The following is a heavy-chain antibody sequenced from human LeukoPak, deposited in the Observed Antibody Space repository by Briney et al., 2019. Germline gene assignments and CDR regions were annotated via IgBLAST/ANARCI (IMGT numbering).Heavy chain of an antibody. CDR2: IGSAGDT. J-gene: IGHJ4*02. V-gene: IGHV3-13*01. Sequence: GGSLRLSCAASGFTFSSYDMHWVRQATGKGLEWVSAIGSAGDTYYSDSMKGRFTISRENAENSLYLQMNSLRAGDTAVYYCARDLEVGVLGYWGQGTLVTVSS. D-gene: IGHD1-26*01. CDR3: ARDLEVGVLGY. CDR1: GFTFSSYD.